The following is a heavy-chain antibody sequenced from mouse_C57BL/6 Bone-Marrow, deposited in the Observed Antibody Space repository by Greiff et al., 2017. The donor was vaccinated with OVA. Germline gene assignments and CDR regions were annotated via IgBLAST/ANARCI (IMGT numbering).Heavy chain of an antibody. V-gene: IGHV5-17*01. CDR2: ISSGSSTI. CDR1: GFTFSDYG. CDR3: ARRLGLRGWYFDV. J-gene: IGHJ1*03. Sequence: EVKLVESGGGLVKPGGSLKLSCAASGFTFSDYGMHWVRQAPEKGLEWVAYISSGSSTIYYADTVKGRFTISRDNAKNTLFLQMTSLRSEDTAMYYCARRLGLRGWYFDVWGTGTTVTVSS. D-gene: IGHD4-1*01.